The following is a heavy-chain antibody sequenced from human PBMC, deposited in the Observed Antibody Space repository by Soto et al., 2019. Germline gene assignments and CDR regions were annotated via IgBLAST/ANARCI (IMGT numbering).Heavy chain of an antibody. V-gene: IGHV3-9*01. Sequence: GGSLRLSCAASGFTFDDYAMHWVRQAPGKGLEWVSGISWNSGSIGYADSVKGRFTISRDNAKNSLYLQMNSLRAEDTALYYCAKDGVPPYSGYDPPGWGQGTLVTVSS. CDR1: GFTFDDYA. CDR3: AKDGVPPYSGYDPPG. D-gene: IGHD5-12*01. CDR2: ISWNSGSI. J-gene: IGHJ4*02.